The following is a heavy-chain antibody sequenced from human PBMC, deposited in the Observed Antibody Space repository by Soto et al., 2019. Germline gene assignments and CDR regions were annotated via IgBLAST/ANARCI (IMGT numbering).Heavy chain of an antibody. D-gene: IGHD2-15*01. CDR2: ISGSGGST. CDR3: ARDGGFDAVDI. J-gene: IGHJ3*02. V-gene: IGHV3-23*01. Sequence: GGSLRLYCAASGFTFSSYAMSWVRQAPGKGLEWVSAISGSGGSTYYADSVKGRFTISRDNAKNSLYLQMNSLRAEDTAVYYCARDGGFDAVDIWGQGTMVTVSS. CDR1: GFTFSSYA.